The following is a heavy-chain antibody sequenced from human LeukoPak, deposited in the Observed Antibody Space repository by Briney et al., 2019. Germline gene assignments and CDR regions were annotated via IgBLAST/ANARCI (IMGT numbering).Heavy chain of an antibody. V-gene: IGHV4-34*01. J-gene: IGHJ4*02. CDR3: ARAPIVGARRDFDY. CDR1: GGSFSGYY. Sequence: PSETLSLTCAVYGGSFSGYYWSWIRQPPGKGLEWIGEINHSGSTNYNPSLKSQVTISVDTSKNQFSLKLSSVTAADTAVYYCARAPIVGARRDFDYWGQGTLVTVSS. CDR2: INHSGST. D-gene: IGHD1-26*01.